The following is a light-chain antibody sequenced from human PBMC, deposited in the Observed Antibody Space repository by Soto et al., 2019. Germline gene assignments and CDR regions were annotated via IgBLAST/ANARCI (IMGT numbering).Light chain of an antibody. CDR3: QQYSSSLIT. J-gene: IGKJ5*01. Sequence: QSPGTLSLSPGERAILSCRASQTISSNYLAWYQQKPGQAPRLLIYGASGRATGIPDRFSGSGSGTDFTLTISRLEPEDFAVYYCQQYSSSLITFGQGTPLEIK. V-gene: IGKV3-20*01. CDR2: GAS. CDR1: QTISSNY.